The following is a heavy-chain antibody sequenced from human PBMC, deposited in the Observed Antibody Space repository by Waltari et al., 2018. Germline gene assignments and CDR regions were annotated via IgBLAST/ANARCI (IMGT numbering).Heavy chain of an antibody. CDR2: ISYDEHSN. CDR1: GFTFTNYA. Sequence: QMQLAESGGGVVQPGRSLRLSCAASGFTFTNYAMHWVRQAPGKGLEEVAGISYDEHSNFIADSVKGRFSISRDNSKNTLYLHLSSLRADDTAIYYCARDVLPGWGEYWATNIFDPWGQGTLVSVSS. V-gene: IGHV3-30*15. J-gene: IGHJ5*02. D-gene: IGHD3-10*01. CDR3: ARDVLPGWGEYWATNIFDP.